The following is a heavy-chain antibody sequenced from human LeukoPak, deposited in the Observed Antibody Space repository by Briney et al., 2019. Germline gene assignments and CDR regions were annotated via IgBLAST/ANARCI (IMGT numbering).Heavy chain of an antibody. CDR3: ARGEVITGGYFDY. Sequence: SETLSLTCTVSGGSTSSYYWSWIRQPPGKGLEWIGEINHSGSTNYNPSLKSRVTISVDTSKNQFSLKLSSVTAADTAVYYCARGEVITGGYFDYWGQGTLVTVSS. V-gene: IGHV4-34*01. J-gene: IGHJ4*02. D-gene: IGHD3-22*01. CDR1: GGSTSSYY. CDR2: INHSGST.